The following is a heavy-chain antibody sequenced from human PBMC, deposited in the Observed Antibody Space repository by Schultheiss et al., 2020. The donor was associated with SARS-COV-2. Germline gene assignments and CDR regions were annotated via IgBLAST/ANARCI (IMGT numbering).Heavy chain of an antibody. J-gene: IGHJ6*02. CDR3: ARDPPLPAAHTPHYYYGMDV. Sequence: GESLKISCAASGFTFSSYAMHWVRQAPGKGLEWVAVISYDGSNKYYADSVKGRFTISRDNSKNTLYLQMNSLRAEDTAVYYCARDPPLPAAHTPHYYYGMDVWGQGTTVTVSS. D-gene: IGHD2-2*01. CDR1: GFTFSSYA. CDR2: ISYDGSNK. V-gene: IGHV3-30-3*01.